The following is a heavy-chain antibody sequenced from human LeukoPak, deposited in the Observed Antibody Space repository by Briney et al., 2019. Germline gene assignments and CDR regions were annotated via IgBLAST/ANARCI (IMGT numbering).Heavy chain of an antibody. CDR2: ISAYNGNT. CDR1: GYTFTSYG. V-gene: IGHV1-18*01. Sequence: ASVNVSCKASGYTFTSYGISWVRQAPGQGLEWMGWISAYNGNTNYAQKLQGRVTMTTDTSTSTAYMELRSLRSDDTAVYYCARDRRYYDSSGYVDAFDIWGQGTMVTVSS. D-gene: IGHD3-22*01. CDR3: ARDRRYYDSSGYVDAFDI. J-gene: IGHJ3*02.